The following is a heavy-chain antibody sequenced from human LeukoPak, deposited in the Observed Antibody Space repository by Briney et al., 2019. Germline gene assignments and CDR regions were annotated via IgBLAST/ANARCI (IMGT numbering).Heavy chain of an antibody. D-gene: IGHD3-10*01. CDR3: VRGFSGVGADY. Sequence: PSDTLPLTCTVSGGSISSGSYYWRWLRPPSGKGLEWFGEIKDGGITNYHPSLKSRVTISSDTSKNELSLRLTSATAGDTAIYYFVRGFSGVGADYWGQGSLVTVSS. CDR1: GGSISSGSYY. CDR2: IKDGGIT. J-gene: IGHJ4*02. V-gene: IGHV4-39*07.